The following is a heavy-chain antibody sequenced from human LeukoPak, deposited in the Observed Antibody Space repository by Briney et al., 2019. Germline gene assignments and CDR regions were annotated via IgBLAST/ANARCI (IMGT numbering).Heavy chain of an antibody. Sequence: PGGSLRLSCVGSGFTFSSYSFNWVRQAPGKGLEWVSHISSRSVILYADSVKGRFTISRDNAKNSLYLQMNSLRAEDTAVYYCVRDTVDAEFDYWGQGTLVTVSS. V-gene: IGHV3-48*04. CDR2: ISSRSVI. CDR3: VRDTVDAEFDY. D-gene: IGHD1-14*01. J-gene: IGHJ4*02. CDR1: GFTFSSYS.